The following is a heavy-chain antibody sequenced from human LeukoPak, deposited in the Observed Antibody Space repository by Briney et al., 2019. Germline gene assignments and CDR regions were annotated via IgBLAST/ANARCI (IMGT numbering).Heavy chain of an antibody. CDR3: AREASIISGYFDWLSLGDLGYYYYMDV. CDR2: IYHSGST. CDR1: GYSISSGYY. D-gene: IGHD3-9*01. V-gene: IGHV4-38-2*02. Sequence: PSETLSLTCTVSGYSISSGYYWGWIRQPPGKGLEWIGSIYHSGSTYYNPSLKSRVTISVDTSKNQFSLKLSSVTAADTAVYYCAREASIISGYFDWLSLGDLGYYYYMDVWGKGTTVTISS. J-gene: IGHJ6*03.